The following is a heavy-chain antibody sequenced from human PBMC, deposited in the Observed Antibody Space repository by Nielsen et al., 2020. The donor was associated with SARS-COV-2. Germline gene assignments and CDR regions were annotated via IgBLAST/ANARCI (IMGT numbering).Heavy chain of an antibody. CDR3: ARDYYDSSGYYTITGVDYFDY. D-gene: IGHD3-22*01. Sequence: WVRQAPGQGLEWMGRIIPILGIANYAQKFQGRVTITADKSTSTAYMELSSLRSEDTAVYYCARDYYDSSGYYTITGVDYFDYWGQGTLVTVSS. CDR2: IIPILGIA. V-gene: IGHV1-69*04. J-gene: IGHJ4*02.